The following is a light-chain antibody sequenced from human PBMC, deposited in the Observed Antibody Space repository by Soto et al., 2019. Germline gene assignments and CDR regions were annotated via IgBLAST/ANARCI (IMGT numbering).Light chain of an antibody. Sequence: EIVLTQSPATLSVSPGERVILSCRASQSVDISLAWYQQKPGQAPRLLIYGASTRATDMPGTFSGRGSGTEFTLTITSLRPEDFGVYYCQQYRSWPRTLGQGTKVDIK. CDR1: QSVDIS. CDR2: GAS. CDR3: QQYRSWPRT. V-gene: IGKV3-15*01. J-gene: IGKJ1*01.